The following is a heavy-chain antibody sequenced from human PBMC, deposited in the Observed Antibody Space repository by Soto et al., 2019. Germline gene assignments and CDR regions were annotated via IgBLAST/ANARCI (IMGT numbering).Heavy chain of an antibody. J-gene: IGHJ3*02. CDR3: ARDQHQFLYDRGAFDI. Sequence: EVQLVESGGGLVTPGGSLRLSCAASGFTFSNYGMNWVRQAPGKGLEWVSAISSSSSYIYFADSLMGRFTISRDNAKNSLYLKMSSLRGEDTAVYYCARDQHQFLYDRGAFDIWGIGTLVTVSS. CDR1: GFTFSNYG. CDR2: ISSSSSYI. V-gene: IGHV3-21*06. D-gene: IGHD2-2*02.